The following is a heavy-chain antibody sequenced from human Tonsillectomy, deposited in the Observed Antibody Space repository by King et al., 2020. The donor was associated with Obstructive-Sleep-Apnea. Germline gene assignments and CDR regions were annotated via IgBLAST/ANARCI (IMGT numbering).Heavy chain of an antibody. CDR2: INHSGSA. D-gene: IGHD4-17*01. Sequence: VQLQQWGAGLLKPSETLSLICAVSGGSLSANYWSWIRQPPGKGLEWIGDINHSGSADYNPSLKRRVTMSVDTSKKQFSLRLTSVTAADTAEYYCARLDYGDFMFDYWGQGTLVTVSS. CDR3: ARLDYGDFMFDY. V-gene: IGHV4-34*01. J-gene: IGHJ4*02. CDR1: GGSLSANY.